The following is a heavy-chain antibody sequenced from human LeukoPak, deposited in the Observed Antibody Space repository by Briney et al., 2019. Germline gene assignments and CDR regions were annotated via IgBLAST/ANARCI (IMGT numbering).Heavy chain of an antibody. J-gene: IGHJ5*02. Sequence: TGGSLRLSCAASGFTFSIYAMSWVRQAPGKGLEWVSTISDSGVRTHYADSVKGRFTISRDNSKNTLNLQMNSLRAEDTAVYYCARGYYYDSSGYYYSWGQGTLVTVSS. CDR3: ARGYYYDSSGYYYS. CDR1: GFTFSIYA. D-gene: IGHD3-22*01. CDR2: ISDSGVRT. V-gene: IGHV3-23*01.